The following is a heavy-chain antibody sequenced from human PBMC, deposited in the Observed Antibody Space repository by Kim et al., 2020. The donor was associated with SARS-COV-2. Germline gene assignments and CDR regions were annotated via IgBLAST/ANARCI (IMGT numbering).Heavy chain of an antibody. D-gene: IGHD3-10*01. CDR3: AKDSEDSGSYLDS. Sequence: YYAASLQGRFTVSRDRSTLYLQMNSLRTEDTAVYFCAKDSEDSGSYLDSWGQGTLVTVSS. J-gene: IGHJ4*02. V-gene: IGHV3-30*02.